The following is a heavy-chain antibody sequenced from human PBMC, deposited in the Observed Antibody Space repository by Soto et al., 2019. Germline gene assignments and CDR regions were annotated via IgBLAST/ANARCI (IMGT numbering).Heavy chain of an antibody. V-gene: IGHV1-3*01. CDR2: IAAGNGNT. J-gene: IGHJ4*02. CDR3: ATTASGTNYFDH. Sequence: QVQLVQSGTEARKPGASVKVSCRASGYIFTGYAIQWVRQAPGQRLEWTGWIAAGNGNTRYSQKFQDRVTISRDISASTAYMELTSLRSEDTAIYYCATTASGTNYFDHWGQGTLVTVYS. CDR1: GYIFTGYA. D-gene: IGHD4-4*01.